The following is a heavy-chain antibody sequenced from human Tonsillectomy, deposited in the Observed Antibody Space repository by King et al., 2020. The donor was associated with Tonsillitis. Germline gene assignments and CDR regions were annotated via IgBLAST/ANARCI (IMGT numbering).Heavy chain of an antibody. CDR2: ISCSGGST. J-gene: IGHJ4*02. CDR1: GFTFSSYA. D-gene: IGHD3-22*01. CDR3: AKDLGTMIVVVTPDY. Sequence: VQLVESGGGLVQPGGSLRLSCAASGFTFSSYAMSWVRQSPGKGLEGVAAISCSGGSTYYADSGKGRFTISRDNSKNTLYLQMNSLRAEDTAVYYCAKDLGTMIVVVTPDYWGQGTLVTVSS. V-gene: IGHV3-23*04.